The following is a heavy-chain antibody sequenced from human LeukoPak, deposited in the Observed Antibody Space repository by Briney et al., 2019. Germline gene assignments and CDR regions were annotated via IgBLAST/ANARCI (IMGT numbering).Heavy chain of an antibody. V-gene: IGHV4-39*01. CDR2: IYYSGTT. J-gene: IGHJ4*02. CDR3: ARHVGYEYFDY. CDR1: GVSISSNDYY. D-gene: IGHD5-12*01. Sequence: SETLSLTCTVSGVSISSNDYYWGWIRQTPGKGLEWIGSIYYSGTTYNNPSLNSRVAISVDTSKNQFSLKVNSVTDADTAVYYCARHVGYEYFDYWGQGALVTVSS.